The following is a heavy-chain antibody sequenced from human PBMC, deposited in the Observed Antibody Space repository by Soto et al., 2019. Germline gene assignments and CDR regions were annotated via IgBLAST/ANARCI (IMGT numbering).Heavy chain of an antibody. CDR2: IIPIFGTA. D-gene: IGHD2-2*02. V-gene: IGHV1-69*13. CDR1: GCSFSSYA. Sequence: SVKVSCKASGCSFSSYAISWVRPAPGKGLEWMGGIIPIFGTANYAQKFQGRVTITADESTSTAYMVLSSLRSEDTAVYYCARERGVVVPAAIEDAFDIWGQGTMVTVSS. J-gene: IGHJ3*02. CDR3: ARERGVVVPAAIEDAFDI.